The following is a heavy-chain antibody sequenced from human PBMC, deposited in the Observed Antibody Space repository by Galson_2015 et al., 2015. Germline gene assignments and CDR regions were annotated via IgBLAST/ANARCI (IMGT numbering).Heavy chain of an antibody. CDR1: GYTFTSYD. CDR2: MNPNTGNT. J-gene: IGHJ6*02. Sequence: SVKVSCKASGYTFTSYDINWVRQVPGQGPEWMGWMNPNTGNTGYAQSFQGRVTLTRDTSINTAYMELSSLTPEDTAVYYCARLFTELVTMFTDYYYGLDVWGQGPTVTVS. V-gene: IGHV1-8*01. D-gene: IGHD6-13*01. CDR3: ARLFTELVTMFTDYYYGLDV.